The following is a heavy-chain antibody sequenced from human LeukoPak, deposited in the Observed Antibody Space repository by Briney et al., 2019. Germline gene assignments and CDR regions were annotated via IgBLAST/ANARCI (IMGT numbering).Heavy chain of an antibody. CDR2: ISSSSSTI. CDR3: ARDASLEATTSPYYYFGMGG. V-gene: IGHV3-48*01. CDR1: GFTFSSYS. J-gene: IGHJ6*02. D-gene: IGHD4-17*01. Sequence: GGSLRLSRAASGFTFSSYSMNWVRQAPGKGLEWVSYISSSSSTIYYADSVKGRFTISRDNAKNSLYLQMDSLRGEDTGVYYCARDASLEATTSPYYYFGMGGWGQGTTVTVSS.